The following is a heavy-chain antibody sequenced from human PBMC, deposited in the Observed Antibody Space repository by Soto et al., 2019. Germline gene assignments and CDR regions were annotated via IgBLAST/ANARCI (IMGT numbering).Heavy chain of an antibody. CDR2: INRDGDEE. CDR3: ARDLRGGYNSFDY. J-gene: IGHJ4*02. V-gene: IGHV3-7*03. Sequence: GGSLRLSCAASGFTFSDYWMTWVRQAPGQGLEWVANINRDGDEENYVHSVKGRFTISRDNAKNSLSLHLSSLRADDTAVYYCARDLRGGYNSFDYWGQGALVTVYS. D-gene: IGHD5-12*01. CDR1: GFTFSDYW.